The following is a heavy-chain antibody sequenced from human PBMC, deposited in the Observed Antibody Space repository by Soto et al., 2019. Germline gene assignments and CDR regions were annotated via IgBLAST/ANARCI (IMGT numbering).Heavy chain of an antibody. D-gene: IGHD3-3*01. CDR1: GFTFSSYA. J-gene: IGHJ4*02. Sequence: PGGSLRLSCAASGFTFSSYAMSWVRQAPGKGLEWVSTISGSDGRTYSTDSVKGRFTISRDNSKNTLYLQMNSLRAEDTAVYYCAKGDYDFWSGYRPDFDYWGQGTLVTVSS. CDR3: AKGDYDFWSGYRPDFDY. CDR2: ISGSDGRT. V-gene: IGHV3-23*01.